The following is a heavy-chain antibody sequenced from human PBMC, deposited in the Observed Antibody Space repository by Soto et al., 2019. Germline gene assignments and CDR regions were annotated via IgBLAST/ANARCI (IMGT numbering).Heavy chain of an antibody. D-gene: IGHD6-6*01. Sequence: PSETLSLTCAVYGGSFSGYYWSWIRQPPGKGLEWIGEINHSGSTNYNPSLKSRVTISVDTSKNQFSLKLSSVTAADTAVYYCARGRQRNIAARFNYYYYYMDVWGKGTTVTAP. CDR2: INHSGST. CDR1: GGSFSGYY. CDR3: ARGRQRNIAARFNYYYYYMDV. J-gene: IGHJ6*03. V-gene: IGHV4-34*01.